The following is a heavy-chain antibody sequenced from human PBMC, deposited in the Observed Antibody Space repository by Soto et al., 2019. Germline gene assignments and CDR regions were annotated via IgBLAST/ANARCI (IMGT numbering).Heavy chain of an antibody. CDR1: GFTFRNAY. Sequence: EVQLVESGGDWVKPGGSLRLSCIGSGFTFRNAYMSWVRQAPGKGLEWIGRSRNKADGETTDYAAPVKGRFTISRDDSKITLYLQMNSQKTENTPVYSCATGMHWFQSPFYFSYYSMDVWCQGTTVTVSS. CDR2: SRNKADGETT. CDR3: ATGMHWFQSPFYFSYYSMDV. D-gene: IGHD3-9*01. J-gene: IGHJ6*02. V-gene: IGHV3-15*01.